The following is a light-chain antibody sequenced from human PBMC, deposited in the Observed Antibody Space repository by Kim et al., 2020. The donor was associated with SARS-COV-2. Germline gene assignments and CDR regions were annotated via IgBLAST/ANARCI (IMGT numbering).Light chain of an antibody. CDR1: QSVKNNY. J-gene: IGKJ2*01. Sequence: EIVLTQSPGTLSLSPGERATLSCRASQSVKNNYLAWYHQKPGQAPRLLIYDASSRDTGIPDRFSGSGSGTDFTLTISRLEPEDFAVYYCHQYGNTPRTFGQGTKLEI. CDR2: DAS. V-gene: IGKV3-20*01. CDR3: HQYGNTPRT.